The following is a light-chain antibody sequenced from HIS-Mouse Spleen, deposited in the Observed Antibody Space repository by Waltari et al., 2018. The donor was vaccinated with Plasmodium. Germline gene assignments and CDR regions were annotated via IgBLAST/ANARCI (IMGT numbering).Light chain of an antibody. CDR2: KDS. V-gene: IGLV3-25*03. Sequence: SYELTQPPSVSVSPGQTARITCSGDAFPNQYTCAYQQKPGQAPVLGIYKDSERPSGIPERFSGSSSGTTVTLTISGVQAEDEADYYCQSADSSGTYVVFGGGTKLTVL. CDR1: AFPNQY. J-gene: IGLJ2*01. CDR3: QSADSSGTYVV.